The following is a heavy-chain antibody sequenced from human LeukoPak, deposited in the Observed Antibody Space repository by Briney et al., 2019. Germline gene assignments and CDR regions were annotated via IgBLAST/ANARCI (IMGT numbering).Heavy chain of an antibody. CDR2: KNEGGTV. V-gene: IGHV3-15*01. CDR3: AGFCAATRCPWYAFDF. J-gene: IGHJ3*01. D-gene: IGHD2-8*02. Sequence: KNEGGTVVYAAPVQGRFTISRDDSRSTVYLQMTSLQTEDTAVYYFAGFCAATRCPWYAFDFWGQGSMVTVSS.